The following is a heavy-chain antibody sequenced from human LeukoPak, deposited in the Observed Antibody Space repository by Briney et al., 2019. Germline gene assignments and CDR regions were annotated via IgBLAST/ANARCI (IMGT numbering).Heavy chain of an antibody. CDR3: ARDESGGEMATSYYFDY. CDR2: INPSGGST. CDR1: GYTFTSYY. J-gene: IGHJ4*02. D-gene: IGHD5-24*01. V-gene: IGHV1-46*01. Sequence: ASVKVSCKASGYTFTSYYMHWVRQAPGQGLEWMGIINPSGGSTSYAQKFQGRVTMTRDTSTSTVYMELSSLRSEDTAVYYCARDESGGEMATSYYFDYWGQGTLVTVSS.